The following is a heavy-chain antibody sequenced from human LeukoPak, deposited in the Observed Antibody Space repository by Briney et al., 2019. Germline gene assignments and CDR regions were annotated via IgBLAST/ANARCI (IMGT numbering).Heavy chain of an antibody. D-gene: IGHD2-21*02. CDR3: ARDGGDYGLLDY. CDR1: GFTFSSYE. Sequence: GGSLRLSCAASGFTFSSYEMNWVRQAPGKGLEWVSYISSSGSTIYYADSVKGRFTIFRDNDKNSLYLQMSSLRAEDTAVYYCARDGGDYGLLDYWGQGTLVIVSS. V-gene: IGHV3-48*03. CDR2: ISSSGSTI. J-gene: IGHJ4*02.